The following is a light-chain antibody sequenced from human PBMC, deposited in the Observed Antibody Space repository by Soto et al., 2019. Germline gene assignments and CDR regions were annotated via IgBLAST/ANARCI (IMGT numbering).Light chain of an antibody. CDR3: QQYGSSTPIT. J-gene: IGKJ5*01. CDR2: VAS. CDR1: QSVSSSY. V-gene: IGKV3-20*01. Sequence: EIVLTQSPGTLSLSPGERATLSCRASQSVSSSYLAWYQQKPGQAPRLLIYVASSRATGIPDRFSGSGSGTDFTLTISRLEPEDFAVYYCQQYGSSTPITFGQGTRLEIK.